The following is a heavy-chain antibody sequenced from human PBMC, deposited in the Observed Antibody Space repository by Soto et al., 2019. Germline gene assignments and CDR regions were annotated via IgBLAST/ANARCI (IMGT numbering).Heavy chain of an antibody. CDR2: IYSGGST. J-gene: IGHJ5*02. V-gene: IGHV3-53*01. Sequence: EVQLVESGGGLIQPGGSLRLSCAASGFTVSSNYMSWVRQAPGKGLEWVSVIYSGGSTYYADSVKGRFTISRDNSKNTRYLQRNSLRAEDTAVYYCARATLGSGSYNWFDPWGQGTLVTVSS. D-gene: IGHD3-10*01. CDR1: GFTVSSNY. CDR3: ARATLGSGSYNWFDP.